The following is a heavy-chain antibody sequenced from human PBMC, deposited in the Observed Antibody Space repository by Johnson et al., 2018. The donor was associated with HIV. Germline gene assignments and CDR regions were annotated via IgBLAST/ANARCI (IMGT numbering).Heavy chain of an antibody. CDR3: AKIAAATALNDAFDF. D-gene: IGHD6-13*01. J-gene: IGHJ3*01. CDR2: ISYYGSSK. V-gene: IGHV3-30*18. CDR1: GFTFSSYG. Sequence: QVQLVESGGGVVQPGTSLRLSCAASGFTFSSYGMHWVRQAPGEGLEWVAVISYYGSSKFSADSVKGRFTISRDNSKNTLYLQMNSLRVEDTAVYFCAKIAAATALNDAFDFWGRGTMVTVSS.